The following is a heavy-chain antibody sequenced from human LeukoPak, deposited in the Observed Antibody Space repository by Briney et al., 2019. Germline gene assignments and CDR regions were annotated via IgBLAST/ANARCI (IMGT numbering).Heavy chain of an antibody. Sequence: GGSLRLSCAASGFTFSSYWMSWVRQAPGKGLEWVANIKQDGSEKYYVDSVKGRFTISRDNAKNSLYLQMNSLRAEDTAVYYCARGYDILTGYPPVHYYYGMDVWGQGTTVTVSS. CDR1: GFTFSSYW. D-gene: IGHD3-9*01. CDR3: ARGYDILTGYPPVHYYYGMDV. V-gene: IGHV3-7*02. J-gene: IGHJ6*02. CDR2: IKQDGSEK.